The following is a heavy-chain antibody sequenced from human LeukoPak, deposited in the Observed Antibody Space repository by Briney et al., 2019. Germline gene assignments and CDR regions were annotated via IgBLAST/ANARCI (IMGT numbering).Heavy chain of an antibody. J-gene: IGHJ6*03. Sequence: GGSLRLSCAASGFTVSSNYISWVRQAPGKGLEWVAFISYDGSNKYYADSVKGRFTISRDNSKNTLYLQMNSLRAEDTALYYCARGSRAIVSTKFARGRYMDVWGKGTTVTVSS. V-gene: IGHV3-30*03. CDR2: ISYDGSNK. CDR1: GFTVSSNY. D-gene: IGHD5/OR15-5a*01. CDR3: ARGSRAIVSTKFARGRYMDV.